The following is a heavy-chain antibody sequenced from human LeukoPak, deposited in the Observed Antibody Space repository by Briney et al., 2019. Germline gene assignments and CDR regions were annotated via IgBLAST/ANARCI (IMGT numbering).Heavy chain of an antibody. Sequence: PGGSLRLSCAASGFTVNSKYMSWVRQAPGKGLEWVSVMYSGGSAYYADSVRGRFTISRDNSKNTLYLQMNNLRSDDTAVYYCAKSTPGPHCGGAGCPPTLIPFDTWGQGTLVTVSS. CDR1: GFTVNSKY. J-gene: IGHJ4*02. CDR2: MYSGGSA. V-gene: IGHV3-53*01. D-gene: IGHD2-21*01. CDR3: AKSTPGPHCGGAGCPPTLIPFDT.